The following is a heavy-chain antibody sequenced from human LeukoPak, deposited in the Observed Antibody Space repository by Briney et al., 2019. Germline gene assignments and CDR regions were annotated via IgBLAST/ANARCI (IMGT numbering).Heavy chain of an antibody. D-gene: IGHD3-3*01. Sequence: ASVKVSCKASGYIFTKYHIHWVRQAPGQGLEWMGIINPSGGSTSYAQKFQGRVTMTRDTSTSTVYMELSSLRYEDTAVYYCARSGSTIGYYGYYYYMDVWGKGTTVTISS. CDR1: GYIFTKYH. CDR3: ARSGSTIGYYGYYYYMDV. CDR2: INPSGGST. J-gene: IGHJ6*03. V-gene: IGHV1-46*01.